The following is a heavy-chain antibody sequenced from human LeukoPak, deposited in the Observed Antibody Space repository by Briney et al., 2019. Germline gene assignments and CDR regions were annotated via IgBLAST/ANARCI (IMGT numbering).Heavy chain of an antibody. Sequence: GGSLRLSCAASGFTFSSYSMNWVRQAPGKGLEWVSSISSSSSYIYYADSVKGRFTISRDNAKKSLYLQMHSLRAEDTAVYYCARDSHKFDSSGYYPDAFDIWGQGTMVTVSS. CDR1: GFTFSSYS. V-gene: IGHV3-21*01. CDR3: ARDSHKFDSSGYYPDAFDI. J-gene: IGHJ3*02. D-gene: IGHD3-22*01. CDR2: ISSSSSYI.